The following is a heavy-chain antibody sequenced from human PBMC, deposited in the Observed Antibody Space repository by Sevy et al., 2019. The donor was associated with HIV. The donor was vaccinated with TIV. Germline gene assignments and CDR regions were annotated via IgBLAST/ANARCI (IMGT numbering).Heavy chain of an antibody. Sequence: GESLKISCKGSGYSFTSSWIGWVRQMPGKGLEWMGIIYPGDSVTTYSPSFQGQVTISADKSISTAYLQWSSLKASDTAMYYCARLPVAAAGLYYFDIWGQGTLVTVSS. D-gene: IGHD6-13*01. J-gene: IGHJ4*02. V-gene: IGHV5-51*01. CDR3: ARLPVAAAGLYYFDI. CDR1: GYSFTSSW. CDR2: IYPGDSVT.